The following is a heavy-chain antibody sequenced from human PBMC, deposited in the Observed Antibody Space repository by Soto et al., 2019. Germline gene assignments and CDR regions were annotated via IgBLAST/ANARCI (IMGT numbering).Heavy chain of an antibody. CDR3: ARDRGYCTAGSCYSILDH. D-gene: IGHD2-15*01. J-gene: IGHJ4*02. Sequence: GGSLRLSFEASGFTFSSYGRSWVRKAPGKGREGLANIKQDGSGKYYVDSVKGRFTISRDNAQNSLSLRMNSLRAEDTAVYYCARDRGYCTAGSCYSILDHWGQGTLVTVSS. CDR1: GFTFSSYG. V-gene: IGHV3-7*01. CDR2: IKQDGSGK.